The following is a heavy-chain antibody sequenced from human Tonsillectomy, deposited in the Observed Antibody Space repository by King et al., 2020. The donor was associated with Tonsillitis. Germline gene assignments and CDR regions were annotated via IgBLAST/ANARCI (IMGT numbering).Heavy chain of an antibody. J-gene: IGHJ3*02. Sequence: VQLVESGGGLVQPGGSLRLSCAASGFTFSSYDMSWVRQAPGKGLEWVSAISGTGGSTYYAESVKGRFTISRDNSKNTLSLQMNSLRAEDTAVYYCAKDLGLGGAFDIWDQGTMVTVSS. D-gene: IGHD3-16*01. CDR2: ISGTGGST. CDR1: GFTFSSYD. V-gene: IGHV3-23*04. CDR3: AKDLGLGGAFDI.